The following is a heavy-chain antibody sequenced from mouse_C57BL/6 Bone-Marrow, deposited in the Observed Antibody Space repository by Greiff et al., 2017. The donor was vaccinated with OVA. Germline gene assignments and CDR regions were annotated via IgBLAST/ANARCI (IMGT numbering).Heavy chain of an antibody. Sequence: EVKLVESGGDLVKPGGPLKLSCAASGFTFSSYGMSWVRQTPDKRLEWVATISSGGSYTYYPDSVKGRFTISRDNAKNTLYLQMSSLKSEDTAMYYCARLPGYFDYWGQGTTLTVSS. V-gene: IGHV5-6*01. CDR1: GFTFSSYG. CDR2: ISSGGSYT. J-gene: IGHJ2*01. D-gene: IGHD1-1*01. CDR3: ARLPGYFDY.